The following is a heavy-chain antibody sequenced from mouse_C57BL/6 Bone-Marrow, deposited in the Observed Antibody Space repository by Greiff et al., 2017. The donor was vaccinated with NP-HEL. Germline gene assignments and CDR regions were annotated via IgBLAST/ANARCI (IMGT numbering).Heavy chain of an antibody. CDR3: TVAYCFDY. Sequence: EVKLQESGAELVRPGASVKLSCTASGFNIKDDYMHWVKQRPEQGLEWIGWIDPENGDTEYASKFQGKATITADTSSNTAYLQLSSLTSEDTAVYYCTVAYCFDYWGQGTTLTVSS. CDR2: IDPENGDT. CDR1: GFNIKDDY. J-gene: IGHJ2*01. V-gene: IGHV14-4*01.